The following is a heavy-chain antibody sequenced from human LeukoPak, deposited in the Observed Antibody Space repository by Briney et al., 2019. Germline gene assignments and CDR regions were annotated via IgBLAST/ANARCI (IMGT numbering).Heavy chain of an antibody. CDR2: IYYSGST. D-gene: IGHD2-2*01. CDR1: GGSISSRSYY. J-gene: IGHJ4*02. V-gene: IGHV4-39*01. Sequence: SETLSLTCTVSGGSISSRSYYWGWIRQLPGKGLEWIGSIYYSGSTYYNPSLKSRVTISVDTSKNQFSLKLSSVTAADTAVYYCARHFYCSSTSCSHYFDLWGQGTLVTVSS. CDR3: ARHFYCSSTSCSHYFDL.